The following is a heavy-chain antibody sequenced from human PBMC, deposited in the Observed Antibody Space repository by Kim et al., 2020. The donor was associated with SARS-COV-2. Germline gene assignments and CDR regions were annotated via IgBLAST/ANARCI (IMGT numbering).Heavy chain of an antibody. D-gene: IGHD6-19*01. Sequence: YSPSFQGQVTISADKSISTAYLQWSSLKASDTAMYYCARGGRLSGWYDRWGQGTLVTVSS. J-gene: IGHJ5*02. CDR3: ARGGRLSGWYDR. V-gene: IGHV5-51*01.